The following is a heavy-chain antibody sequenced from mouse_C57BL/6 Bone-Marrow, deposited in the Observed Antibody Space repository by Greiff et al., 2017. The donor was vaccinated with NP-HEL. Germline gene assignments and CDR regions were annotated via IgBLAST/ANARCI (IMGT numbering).Heavy chain of an antibody. J-gene: IGHJ2*01. D-gene: IGHD3-3*01. V-gene: IGHV14-4*01. CDR2: IDPENGDT. CDR3: TTGGLGLDY. CDR1: GFNIKDDY. Sequence: VQLQQSGAELVRPGASVKLSCTASGFNIKDDYMHWVKQRPEQGLEWIGWIDPENGDTAYASKFQGKATITADTSSNTAYLQLSSLTSEDTAVYYCTTGGLGLDYWGQGTTLTVSS.